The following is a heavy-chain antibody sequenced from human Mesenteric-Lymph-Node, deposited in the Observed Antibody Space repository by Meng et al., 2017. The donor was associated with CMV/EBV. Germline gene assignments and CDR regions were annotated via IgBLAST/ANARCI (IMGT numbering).Heavy chain of an antibody. Sequence: GGSLRLSCAASGFTFNDYYMSWIRQAPGKGLEWVSYISSSGRTIYYADSVKGRFTISRDNDKTLYLQMNSLRAEDTAVYYCARSGGAGCSSTSCYPYYYYGMDVWGQGTTVTVSS. D-gene: IGHD2-2*01. CDR2: ISSSGRTI. V-gene: IGHV3-11*04. CDR3: ARSGGAGCSSTSCYPYYYYGMDV. J-gene: IGHJ6*02. CDR1: GFTFNDYY.